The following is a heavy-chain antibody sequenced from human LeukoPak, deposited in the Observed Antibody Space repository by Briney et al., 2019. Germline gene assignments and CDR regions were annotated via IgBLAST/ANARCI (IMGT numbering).Heavy chain of an antibody. D-gene: IGHD2-15*01. CDR1: GYTFTGYY. V-gene: IGHV1-2*02. Sequence: ASVKVSCKASGYTFTGYYMHWVRQAPGQGLEWMGWINPNSGGTNYAQKFQGRVTMTRDTSISTAYMELSRLRSDDTAVYYCARVEAVVAAPDYWGQGTLVTVSS. CDR3: ARVEAVVAAPDY. J-gene: IGHJ4*02. CDR2: INPNSGGT.